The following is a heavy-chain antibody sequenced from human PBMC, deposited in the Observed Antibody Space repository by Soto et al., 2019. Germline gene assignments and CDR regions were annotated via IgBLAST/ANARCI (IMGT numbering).Heavy chain of an antibody. CDR1: GGSFTYT. V-gene: IGHV1-69*13. D-gene: IGHD5-18*01. J-gene: IGHJ6*02. Sequence: WASVKVSCKASGGSFTYTLSWVRQAPGQGLEWMGGIIPIFGTTNYAQKFQGRVTITADESTKTAYMELSTLRSEDTAVYYCARLHSHGTYGMDVWGQGTTVTVS. CDR3: ARLHSHGTYGMDV. CDR2: IIPIFGTT.